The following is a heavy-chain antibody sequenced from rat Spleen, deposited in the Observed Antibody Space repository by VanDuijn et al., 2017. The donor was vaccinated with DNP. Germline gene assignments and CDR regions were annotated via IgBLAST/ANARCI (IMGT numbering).Heavy chain of an antibody. CDR2: IRANGVT. CDR1: GFSLTNYH. CDR3: VREGTSMVVGFLDY. Sequence: QVQLKESGPGLVQPSQTLSLTCTVSGFSLTNYHVDWVRQPPGKGLEWMGRIRANGVTDYHSGLRSRLSISRDTSKSQVFLRMNSLQTEDTAIYFCVREGTSMVVGFLDYWGQGVMVTVSS. V-gene: IGHV2-27*01. J-gene: IGHJ2*01. D-gene: IGHD1-12*02.